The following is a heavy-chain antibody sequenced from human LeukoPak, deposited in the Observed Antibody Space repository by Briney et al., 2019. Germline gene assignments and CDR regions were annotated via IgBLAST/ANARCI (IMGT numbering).Heavy chain of an antibody. V-gene: IGHV3-48*01. J-gene: IGHJ3*02. Sequence: GGSLRLSCAASGFSFRTFSMNWVRQAPGKGLEWVSYISGDGRNIHYVDSVKGRFTISRENGKNSLYLQMNSLRAEDTAVYYCARDLSWAFDTWGQGTMVIVSS. D-gene: IGHD2/OR15-2a*01. CDR1: GFSFRTFS. CDR3: ARDLSWAFDT. CDR2: ISGDGRNI.